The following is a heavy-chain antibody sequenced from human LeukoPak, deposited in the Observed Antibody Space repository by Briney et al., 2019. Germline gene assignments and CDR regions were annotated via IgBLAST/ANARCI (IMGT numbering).Heavy chain of an antibody. J-gene: IGHJ6*02. CDR1: GYTFTSYD. CDR3: ARGYNWNGYYYYGIDV. D-gene: IGHD1-20*01. V-gene: IGHV1-8*01. CDR2: MNPNSGNT. Sequence: GASVKVSCKASGYTFTSYDINWVRQATGQGLGWMGWMNPNSGNTGSAQKFQGRVTMTRDTSISTAYMELSSLRSEDTAVYYCARGYNWNGYYYYGIDVWGQGTTLTVSS.